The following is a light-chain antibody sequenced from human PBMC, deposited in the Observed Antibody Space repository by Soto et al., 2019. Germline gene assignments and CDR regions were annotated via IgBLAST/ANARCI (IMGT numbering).Light chain of an antibody. J-gene: IGKJ1*01. CDR3: QKFKSSLRT. Sequence: IVVTQSPGTLSLSPGETATLSCRASESLSPHSIAWYQQKPGQAPRLLIYGPSGRATGVPDRLSGSGSGTDFSLTSSGLEPGDLAMYDCQKFKSSLRTIGQGNKVEV. CDR1: ESLSPHS. V-gene: IGKV3-20*01. CDR2: GPS.